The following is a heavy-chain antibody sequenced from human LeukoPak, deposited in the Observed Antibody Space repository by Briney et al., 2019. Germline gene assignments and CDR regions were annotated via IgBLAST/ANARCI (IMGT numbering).Heavy chain of an antibody. D-gene: IGHD3-22*01. Sequence: SVKVSCKXSGGTFSSYAISWVRQAPGQGLEWMGRIIPIFGTANYAQKFQGRVTITTDESTSTAYMELSSLRSEDTAVYYCARDWVYYDSSGYYVGSYFQHWGQGTLVTVSS. CDR2: IIPIFGTA. V-gene: IGHV1-69*05. CDR3: ARDWVYYDSSGYYVGSYFQH. CDR1: GGTFSSYA. J-gene: IGHJ1*01.